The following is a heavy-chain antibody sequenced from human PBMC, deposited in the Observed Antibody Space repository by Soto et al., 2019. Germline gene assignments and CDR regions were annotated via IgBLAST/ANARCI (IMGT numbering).Heavy chain of an antibody. CDR2: IYYSGST. CDR1: GGSISSYY. V-gene: IGHV4-59*01. Sequence: SETLSLTCTASGGSISSYYWSWIRQPPGKGLEWIGYIYYSGSTNYNPSLKSRVTISVDTSKNQFSLKLSSVTAADTAVYYCARELTLGWFDPWGQGTLVTVSS. J-gene: IGHJ5*02. D-gene: IGHD3-9*01. CDR3: ARELTLGWFDP.